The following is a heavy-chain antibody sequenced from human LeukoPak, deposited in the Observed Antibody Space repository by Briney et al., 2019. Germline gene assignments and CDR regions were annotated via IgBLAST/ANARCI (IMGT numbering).Heavy chain of an antibody. V-gene: IGHV5-51*01. J-gene: IGHJ4*02. Sequence: GASLKVSCRGSGYRFTTYWISWVRQMPGKGLEWMGIIYPGDSDTRYSPSFQGQVTISADKSISTAYLQWSSLKASDTAMYYCARRGCSSTSCFDYWGQGTLVTVSS. CDR3: ARRGCSSTSCFDY. D-gene: IGHD2-2*01. CDR2: IYPGDSDT. CDR1: GYRFTTYW.